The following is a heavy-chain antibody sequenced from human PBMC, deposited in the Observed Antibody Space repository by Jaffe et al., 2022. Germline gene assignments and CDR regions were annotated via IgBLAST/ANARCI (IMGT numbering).Heavy chain of an antibody. Sequence: QVHLQESGPGLVKPSETLSLTCGVSGKSISSGYYWGWIRQPPGKGLEWIGSIYLTGDTYYNPSLKSRVTISMDTSKNQFSLKLSSVTAADTAVYYCARGPTYFHDSTGYYFMNWGQGILVTVSS. D-gene: IGHD3-22*01. CDR1: GKSISSGYY. J-gene: IGHJ1*01. CDR3: ARGPTYFHDSTGYYFMN. CDR2: IYLTGDT. V-gene: IGHV4-38-2*01.